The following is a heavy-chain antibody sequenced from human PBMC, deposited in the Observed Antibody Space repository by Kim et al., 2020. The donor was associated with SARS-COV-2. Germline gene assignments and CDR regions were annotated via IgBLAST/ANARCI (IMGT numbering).Heavy chain of an antibody. Sequence: GGSLRLSCAASGFTFSSYSMNWVRQAPGKGLEWVSSISGSSTYIYYADSVKGRFTISRDNAKNSLYMQMNSLRAEDTAVYYCARETASSWFLLDYWGQGTLVTVSS. CDR1: GFTFSSYS. D-gene: IGHD6-13*01. V-gene: IGHV3-21*01. CDR3: ARETASSWFLLDY. J-gene: IGHJ4*02. CDR2: ISGSSTYI.